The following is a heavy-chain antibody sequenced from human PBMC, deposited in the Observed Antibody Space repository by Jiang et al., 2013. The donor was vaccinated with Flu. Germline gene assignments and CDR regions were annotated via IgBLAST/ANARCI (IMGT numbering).Heavy chain of an antibody. J-gene: IGHJ4*02. CDR2: IYHSGST. V-gene: IGHV4-38-2*02. D-gene: IGHD6-19*01. CDR3: ARGDRVQWLVLAFDY. CDR1: GYSISSGYY. Sequence: PGLVKPSETLSLTCTVSGYSISSGYYWGWIRQPPGKGLEWIGSIYHSGSTYYNPSLKSRVTISVDTSKNQFSLKLSSVTAADTAVYYCARGDRVQWLVLAFDYWGQGTLVTVSS.